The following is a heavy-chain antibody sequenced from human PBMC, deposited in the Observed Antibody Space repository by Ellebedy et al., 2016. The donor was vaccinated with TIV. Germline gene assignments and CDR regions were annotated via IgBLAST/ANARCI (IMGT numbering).Heavy chain of an antibody. D-gene: IGHD2-2*01. CDR2: LYKSGST. V-gene: IGHV4-59*01. CDR3: ARKYCTSTSCNDAFDI. Sequence: SETLSLTXTVSGGSLSSYYWSWIRQPPGKGLEWIGYLYKSGSTNSNPSLKSRVTISVDTSKNQFSLKLSSVTAADTAVYYCARKYCTSTSCNDAFDIWGQGTMVTVSS. CDR1: GGSLSSYY. J-gene: IGHJ3*02.